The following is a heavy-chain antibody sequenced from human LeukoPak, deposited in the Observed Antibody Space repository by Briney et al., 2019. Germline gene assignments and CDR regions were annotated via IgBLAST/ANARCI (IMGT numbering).Heavy chain of an antibody. Sequence: PGGSLRLSCAASGFTFSSYGMHWVRQAPGKGLEWVAVISYDGSNKYYADSVKGRFTISRDNSKNTLYLQMNSLRAEDTAVYYCARRKQQPDYWGQGTLVTVSS. CDR2: ISYDGSNK. CDR3: ARRKQQPDY. J-gene: IGHJ4*02. V-gene: IGHV3-30*03. D-gene: IGHD6-13*01. CDR1: GFTFSSYG.